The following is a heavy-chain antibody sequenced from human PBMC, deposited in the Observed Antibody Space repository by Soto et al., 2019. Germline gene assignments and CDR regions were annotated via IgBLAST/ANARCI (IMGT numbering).Heavy chain of an antibody. Sequence: QVQLVQSGAEVKKPGSSVKVSCKASGGTFSSYTISWVRQAPGQGLEWMGRIIPILGIANYAQKFQGRVTITADKSTSTAYMELSSLRSEDTAVYYCARDPSYGSGSYQIVDYWGQGTLVTVSS. V-gene: IGHV1-69*08. J-gene: IGHJ4*02. CDR2: IIPILGIA. CDR1: GGTFSSYT. CDR3: ARDPSYGSGSYQIVDY. D-gene: IGHD3-10*01.